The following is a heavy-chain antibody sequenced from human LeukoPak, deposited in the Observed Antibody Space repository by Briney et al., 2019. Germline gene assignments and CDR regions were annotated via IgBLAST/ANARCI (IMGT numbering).Heavy chain of an antibody. Sequence: PSETLSLTCTVSGGSISSSSYYWGWIRQPPGKGLEWIGSIYYSGSTYYSPSLKSRVTISVDTSKTQFSLKLSSVTAADTAVYYCVREREEYCRSNSCFTPDGFDIWGQGTMVTVSS. V-gene: IGHV4-39*02. D-gene: IGHD2-2*02. CDR2: IYYSGST. CDR1: GGSISSSSYY. J-gene: IGHJ3*02. CDR3: VREREEYCRSNSCFTPDGFDI.